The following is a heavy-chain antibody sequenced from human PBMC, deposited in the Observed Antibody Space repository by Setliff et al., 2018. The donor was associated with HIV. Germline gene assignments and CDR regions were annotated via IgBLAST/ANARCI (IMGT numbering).Heavy chain of an antibody. D-gene: IGHD3-3*01. CDR3: ARARFWSGYYTGDNYYYMDV. J-gene: IGHJ6*03. Sequence: SETLSLTCAVSGGSVSSSNWWSWVRQPPGKGLEWIGEISQSGSTNYNPSLKSRVTISVDTSKNQFSLKLSSVTAADTAVYYCARARFWSGYYTGDNYYYMDVWGKGTTVTVSS. CDR2: ISQSGST. CDR1: GGSVSSSNW. V-gene: IGHV4-4*02.